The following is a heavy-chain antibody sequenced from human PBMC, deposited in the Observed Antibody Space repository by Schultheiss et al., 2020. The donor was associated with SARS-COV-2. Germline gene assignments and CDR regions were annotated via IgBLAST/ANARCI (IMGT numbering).Heavy chain of an antibody. Sequence: SETLSLTCTVSGGSISSYYWSWIRQPPGKGLEWIGSIYHSGSTYYNPSLKSRVTISVDTSKNQFSLKLSSVTAADTAVYYCASSGPFDYGDPNWGQGTVVTVAS. J-gene: IGHJ4*02. V-gene: IGHV4-59*05. D-gene: IGHD4-17*01. CDR3: ASSGPFDYGDPN. CDR2: IYHSGST. CDR1: GGSISSYY.